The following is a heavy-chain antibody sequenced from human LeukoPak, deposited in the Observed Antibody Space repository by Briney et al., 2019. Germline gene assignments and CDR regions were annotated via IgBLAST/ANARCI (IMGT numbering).Heavy chain of an antibody. J-gene: IGHJ3*02. V-gene: IGHV4-59*02. D-gene: IGHD6-13*01. Sequence: PSETLSLTCTVSGGSVSSYYWSWIRQPPGKGLEWIGYIYYSGSTNYNPSLKSRVTISVDTSKNQFSLKLSSVTAADTAVYYCAGTSIAAAGNAFDIWGQGTMVTVSS. CDR2: IYYSGST. CDR1: GGSVSSYY. CDR3: AGTSIAAAGNAFDI.